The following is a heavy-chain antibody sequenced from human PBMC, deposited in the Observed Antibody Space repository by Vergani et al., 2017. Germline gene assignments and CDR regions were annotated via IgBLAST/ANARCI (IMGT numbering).Heavy chain of an antibody. CDR1: GFTFSSYA. CDR2: ISYDGSNK. J-gene: IGHJ3*02. D-gene: IGHD3-3*01. V-gene: IGHV3-30*18. Sequence: VQLLESGGGLVQPGGSLRLSCAASGFTFSSYAMSWVRQAPGKGLEWVAVISYDGSNKYYADSVKGRFTISRDNSKNTLYLQMNSLRAEDTAVYYCAKDLRTIIGGFDIWGQGTMVTVSS. CDR3: AKDLRTIIGGFDI.